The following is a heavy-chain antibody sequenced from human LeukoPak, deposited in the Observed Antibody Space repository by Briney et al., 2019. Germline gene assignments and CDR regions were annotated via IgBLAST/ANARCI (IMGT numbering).Heavy chain of an antibody. V-gene: IGHV3-33*01. CDR1: GFTFGGHG. CDR2: IAYDGSRA. D-gene: IGHD1-14*01. J-gene: IGHJ4*02. CDR3: TRYNNDHFDY. Sequence: QPGRSLRLSCAGSGFTFGGHGMHWFRQTPGKGLEWVAVIAYDGSRAFYADSVKGRFTISRDNSKNTMSVQMDDLRAEDTAVYYCTRYNNDHFDYWGQGTLVTVSS.